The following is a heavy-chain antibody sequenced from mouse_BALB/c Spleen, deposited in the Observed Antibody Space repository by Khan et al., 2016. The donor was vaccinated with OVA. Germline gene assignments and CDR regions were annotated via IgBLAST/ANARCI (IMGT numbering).Heavy chain of an antibody. J-gene: IGHJ2*01. V-gene: IGHV3-2*02. CDR3: ARTARIKY. CDR1: GYSITSGYG. D-gene: IGHD1-2*01. CDR2: ISYSGSP. Sequence: VQLKESGPGLVKPSQSLSLTCTVTGYSITSGYGWNWIRQFPGNKLEWMGYISYSGSPNYNPSLKSRISITRDTSKNQSFLQLNSVTTEDTATYYCARTARIKYWGEGTTLTVSS.